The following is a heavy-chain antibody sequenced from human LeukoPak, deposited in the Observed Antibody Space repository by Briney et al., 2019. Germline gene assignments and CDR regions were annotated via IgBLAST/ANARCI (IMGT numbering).Heavy chain of an antibody. D-gene: IGHD1-1*01. CDR3: ARDPLSNLGTAIGAFDI. Sequence: GASVKVSCKASGYTFTSYGISWVRQAPGQGLEWMGWISAYNGNTNYAQKLQGRVTMTTDTSTSTAYMELRSLRSDDTAVYYCARDPLSNLGTAIGAFDIWGQGTMVTVSS. V-gene: IGHV1-18*01. CDR1: GYTFTSYG. J-gene: IGHJ3*02. CDR2: ISAYNGNT.